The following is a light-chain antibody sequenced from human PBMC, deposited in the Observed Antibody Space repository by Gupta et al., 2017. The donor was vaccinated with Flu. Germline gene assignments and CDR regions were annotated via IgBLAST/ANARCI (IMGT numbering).Light chain of an antibody. Sequence: PSTLSPSVGDRVTITCRASQSISSWLAWYQQKPGKAPKLLIYKASSLEGGVPSRFSGSGSGTEFTLTISSLQPDDFATYYCQQYHSSPWTFGQGTKVEIK. J-gene: IGKJ1*01. CDR1: QSISSW. CDR2: KAS. V-gene: IGKV1-5*03. CDR3: QQYHSSPWT.